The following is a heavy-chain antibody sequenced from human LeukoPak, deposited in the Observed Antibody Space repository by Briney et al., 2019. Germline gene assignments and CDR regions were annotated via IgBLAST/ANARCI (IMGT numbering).Heavy chain of an antibody. V-gene: IGHV4-38-2*02. CDR3: GWGGAYGLGH. CDR1: GYSISSGYY. Sequence: SETLSLTCIVSGYSISSGYYWGWIRQPPGKGLEWIGSIYHSGSTYYNPSLKSRVTISVGTSKNQFSLKLSSVTAADTAVYYCGWGGAYGLGHWGQGTLVTVSS. D-gene: IGHD3-16*01. CDR2: IYHSGST. J-gene: IGHJ4*02.